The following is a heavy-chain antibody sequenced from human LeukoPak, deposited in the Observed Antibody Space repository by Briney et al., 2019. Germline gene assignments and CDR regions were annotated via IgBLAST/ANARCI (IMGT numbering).Heavy chain of an antibody. Sequence: TGESLRLSCVASGLTFSGQWLNWVRQAPGQGLEWVANIKHDGREKYYVDSVKGRFTISRDDGRNSLYLHMNSVRAEDTAIYYCGYTNNFYHWGQGALVVVSA. V-gene: IGHV3-7*01. D-gene: IGHD3-16*02. CDR3: GYTNNFYH. J-gene: IGHJ4*02. CDR1: GLTFSGQW. CDR2: IKHDGREK.